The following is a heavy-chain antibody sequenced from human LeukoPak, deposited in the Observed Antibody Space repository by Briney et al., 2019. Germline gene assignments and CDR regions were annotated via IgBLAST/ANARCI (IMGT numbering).Heavy chain of an antibody. J-gene: IGHJ4*02. CDR2: ISGSGGST. V-gene: IGHV3-23*01. CDR3: AKAESSSWTYYFDY. CDR1: GFTFSSCA. D-gene: IGHD6-13*01. Sequence: PGGSLRLSCAASGFTFSSCAMSWVRQAPGKGLEWVSVISGSGGSTYYADSVKGRLTISRDNSKNTLYLQMNSLRAEDTAVYYCAKAESSSWTYYFDYWGQGTLVTVSS.